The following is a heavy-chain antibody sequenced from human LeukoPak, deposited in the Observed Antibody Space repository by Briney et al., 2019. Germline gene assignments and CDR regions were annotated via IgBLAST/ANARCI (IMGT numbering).Heavy chain of an antibody. CDR3: ARETYNGRYYYFDY. CDR2: INPKSGGT. CDR1: GYTFTDYY. Sequence: GASVKVSCKTSGYTFTDYYIHWVRQAPGQGLEWMGRINPKSGGTNHAQKFQGRVTMTRDTSISTAYVELSSLRSDDTAVYFCARETYNGRYYYFDYWGQGTLVTVSS. V-gene: IGHV1-2*06. J-gene: IGHJ4*02. D-gene: IGHD1-26*01.